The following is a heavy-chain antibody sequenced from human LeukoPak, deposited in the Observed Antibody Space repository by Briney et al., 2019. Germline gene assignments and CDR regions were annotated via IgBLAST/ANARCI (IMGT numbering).Heavy chain of an antibody. CDR1: GFSFNNYT. V-gene: IGHV3-21*01. CDR2: ISSSRTYI. CDR3: ATLRDYAPRWFDP. J-gene: IGHJ5*02. Sequence: NPGGSLRLSCAASGFSFNNYTFNWVRQAPGKGLEWVASISSSRTYIFYADSVQGRFTTSRDNSKNSVYLQMDSLTTDDTAVYYCATLRDYAPRWFDPWGQGTLVTVSS. D-gene: IGHD4-17*01.